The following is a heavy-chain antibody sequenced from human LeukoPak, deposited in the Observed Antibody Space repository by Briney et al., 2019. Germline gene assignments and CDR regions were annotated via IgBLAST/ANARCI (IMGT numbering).Heavy chain of an antibody. CDR2: IYYTGST. V-gene: IGHV4-59*12. Sequence: PSETLSLTCTVSGGSISSDYWSWIRQPPGKGLEWIGFIYYTGSTNYNPSLKSRVTMSVDTSKNQFSLKLSSVTAADTAVYYCAREDYGDFIDYWGQGTLVTVSS. CDR1: GGSISSDY. CDR3: AREDYGDFIDY. D-gene: IGHD4-17*01. J-gene: IGHJ4*02.